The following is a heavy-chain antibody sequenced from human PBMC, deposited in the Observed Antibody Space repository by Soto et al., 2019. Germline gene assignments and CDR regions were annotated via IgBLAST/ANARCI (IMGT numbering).Heavy chain of an antibody. J-gene: IGHJ4*02. V-gene: IGHV2-5*02. Sequence: QITLKESGPTLVKPTQTLTLTCTFSGFSLSTSGVGVGWIRQPPGKALEWLALIYWDDDKRYSPSLKSRLTITKDTSKNQVVLTMTNMDPVDTATYYCAHRRYSGYDWAAYFDYWGQGTLVTVSS. CDR3: AHRRYSGYDWAAYFDY. CDR2: IYWDDDK. CDR1: GFSLSTSGVG. D-gene: IGHD5-12*01.